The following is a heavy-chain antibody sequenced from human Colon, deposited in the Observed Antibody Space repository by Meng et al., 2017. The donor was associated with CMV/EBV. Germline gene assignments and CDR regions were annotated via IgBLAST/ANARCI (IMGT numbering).Heavy chain of an antibody. J-gene: IGHJ4*02. V-gene: IGHV3-9*01. Sequence: SLKISCAASGITFADYVMHWVRQVPGKGLEWVSGISWNSGDIHYADSMKGRFTISRDSAKNSLYLQMNSLRPEDTALYYCAKGPLGYCKEGECYFRYFESWGQGTLVTVSS. D-gene: IGHD2-8*01. CDR2: ISWNSGDI. CDR3: AKGPLGYCKEGECYFRYFES. CDR1: GITFADYV.